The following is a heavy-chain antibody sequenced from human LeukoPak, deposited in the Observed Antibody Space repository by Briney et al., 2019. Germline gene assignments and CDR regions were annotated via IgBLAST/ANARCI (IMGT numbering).Heavy chain of an antibody. D-gene: IGHD2-2*01. CDR2: ISSSSSYI. Sequence: GGSLRLSCAASGFTFSSYSMNWVRQAPGKGLEWVLSISSSSSYIYYADSVKGRFAISRDNAKNSLYLQMNSLRAEDTAVYYCARVEGYCSSTSCQYGMDVWGQGTTVTVSS. V-gene: IGHV3-21*01. CDR3: ARVEGYCSSTSCQYGMDV. CDR1: GFTFSSYS. J-gene: IGHJ6*02.